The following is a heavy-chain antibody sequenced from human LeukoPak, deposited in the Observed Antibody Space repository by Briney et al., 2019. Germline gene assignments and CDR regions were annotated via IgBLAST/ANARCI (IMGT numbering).Heavy chain of an antibody. CDR1: GYSFTSYG. CDR3: ANHGDYLNY. V-gene: IGHV7-4-1*02. Sequence: ASVKVSCKASGYSFTSYGMNWVRQAPGQGLEWMGWINTNTGNLTYAQGFTGRFVFSLDTSVSTAYLQISSLKAEDTAVYYCANHGDYLNYWGQGTLVTVSS. D-gene: IGHD4-17*01. J-gene: IGHJ4*02. CDR2: INTNTGNL.